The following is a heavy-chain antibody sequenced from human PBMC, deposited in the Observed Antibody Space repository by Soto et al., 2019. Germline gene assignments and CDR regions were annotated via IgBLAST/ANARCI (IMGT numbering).Heavy chain of an antibody. Sequence: QVQLQESGPGLVKPSQTLSLTCTVSGGSISSGGYYWSWIRQHPGKGLEWIGYIYYSGSTYYNPSLKSRVTRSVDTSKNQFSLKLGSVTAADTAVDYCAGGTGYYSSTSCYTHWFEPWGQGTLVTVSS. CDR3: AGGTGYYSSTSCYTHWFEP. CDR2: IYYSGST. V-gene: IGHV4-31*03. D-gene: IGHD2-2*02. CDR1: GGSISSGGYY. J-gene: IGHJ5*02.